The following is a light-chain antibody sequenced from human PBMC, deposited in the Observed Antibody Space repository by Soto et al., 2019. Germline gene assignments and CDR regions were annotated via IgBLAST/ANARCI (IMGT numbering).Light chain of an antibody. J-gene: IGKJ5*01. CDR1: QSVGIY. Sequence: EIVLPQSPATLSLSPGERATLSCRASQSVGIYLGWYQQRPGQAPRLLIYDASNRAAGIPGRFSGSGSGTDFTLTINSLEPEDFAVYYCQYRNTWPPAFGQGTRLEIK. CDR3: QYRNTWPPA. V-gene: IGKV3-11*01. CDR2: DAS.